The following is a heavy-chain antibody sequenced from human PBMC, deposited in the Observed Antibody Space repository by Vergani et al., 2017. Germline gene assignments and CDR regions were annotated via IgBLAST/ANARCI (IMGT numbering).Heavy chain of an antibody. CDR3: ANARFLEWLPPGPGGDNWFDP. Sequence: EVQLVESGGGLVQPGGSLRLSCAASGFTFSSNWMSWVRQAPGKGLEWVANIKQDGSEKYYVDSVKGRFTISRDNAKNSLYLQMNSLRAEDTAGDYCANARFLEWLPPGPGGDNWFDPWGQGTLVTVSS. D-gene: IGHD3-3*01. J-gene: IGHJ5*02. CDR2: IKQDGSEK. V-gene: IGHV3-7*01. CDR1: GFTFSSNW.